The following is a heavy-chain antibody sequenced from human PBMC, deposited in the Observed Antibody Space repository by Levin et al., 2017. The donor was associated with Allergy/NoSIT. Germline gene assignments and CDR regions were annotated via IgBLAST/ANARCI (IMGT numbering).Heavy chain of an antibody. CDR1: GYTFTSYD. CDR3: ARVVRMSGRIVGATGGMRY. CDR2: MNPNSGNT. Sequence: GASVKVSCKASGYTFTSYDINWVRQATGQGLEWMGWMNPNSGNTGYAQKFQGRVTMTRNTSISTAYMELSSLRSEDTAVYYCARVVRMSGRIVGATGGMRYWGQGTLVTVSS. J-gene: IGHJ4*02. V-gene: IGHV1-8*01. D-gene: IGHD1-26*01.